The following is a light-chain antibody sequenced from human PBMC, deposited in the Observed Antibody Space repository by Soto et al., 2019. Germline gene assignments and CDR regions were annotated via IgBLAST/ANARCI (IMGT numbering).Light chain of an antibody. Sequence: QSVLTQPASVSGSPGQSITISCTGTSSDVGGYNYVSWYQQHPGKAPKLMIYEVSNRPSGVSNRFSSSKSGHTASLTISGLQSEDEADYFCTSYTSSTTLDVFGTGTKVTVL. CDR2: EVS. J-gene: IGLJ1*01. CDR3: TSYTSSTTLDV. CDR1: SSDVGGYNY. V-gene: IGLV2-14*01.